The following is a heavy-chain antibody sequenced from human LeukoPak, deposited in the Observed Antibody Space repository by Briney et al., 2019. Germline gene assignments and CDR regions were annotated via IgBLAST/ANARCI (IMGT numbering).Heavy chain of an antibody. Sequence: SQTLSLTCTVSGGSISSGSYYWSWIRQPAGKGLEWIGRIYTSGSTNYNPSLKSRVTISVDTSKNQFSLKLSSVTAADTAVYYCARVLGFYDSSGYYPYYFDYWGQGTLVTASS. D-gene: IGHD3-22*01. CDR1: GGSISSGSYY. V-gene: IGHV4-61*02. CDR3: ARVLGFYDSSGYYPYYFDY. CDR2: IYTSGST. J-gene: IGHJ4*02.